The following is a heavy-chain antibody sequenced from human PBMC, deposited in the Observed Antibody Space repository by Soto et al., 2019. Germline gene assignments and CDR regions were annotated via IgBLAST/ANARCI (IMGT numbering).Heavy chain of an antibody. J-gene: IGHJ4*02. CDR2: IYWDDDK. D-gene: IGHD5-12*01. CDR1: GFSLSTSGVG. CDR3: AHVDGGYDNFHY. Sequence: QITLKESGPTLVKPTQTLTLTCTFSGFSLSTSGVGVGWIRQPPGKALEWLALIYWDDDKRYSPSLKSRLTITKDTSKNQVVLTITNMAPVDTPTNYCAHVDGGYDNFHYWGQGTLVTVSS. V-gene: IGHV2-5*02.